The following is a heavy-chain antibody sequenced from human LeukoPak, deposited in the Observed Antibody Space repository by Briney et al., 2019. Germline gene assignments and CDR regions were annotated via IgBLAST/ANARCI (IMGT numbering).Heavy chain of an antibody. V-gene: IGHV1-18*01. CDR3: ARGSPPRTNYDRSVYYSYYFDY. J-gene: IGHJ4*02. D-gene: IGHD3-22*01. CDR1: GYTFTNYG. Sequence: GASVKVSCKASGYTFTNYGISWVRQAPGQGLEWMGWISAYNGNTKYAQKFQGRVTMTTDTSTNTASMELRSLSSDDTAVYYCARGSPPRTNYDRSVYYSYYFDYWGRGTLVTFSS. CDR2: ISAYNGNT.